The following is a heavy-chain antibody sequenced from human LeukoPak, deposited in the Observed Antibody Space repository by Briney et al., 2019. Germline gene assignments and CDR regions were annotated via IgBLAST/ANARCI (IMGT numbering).Heavy chain of an antibody. D-gene: IGHD3-22*01. Sequence: GGSLRLSCAASGFRFSSFAMSWVRQTPGQGLEWVSGISGSGGSTYYADSVKGRFTISRDNSKNTLYLQMNSLRAEDTAVYYCAKDRGGSGYSFDYWGQGTLVTVSS. V-gene: IGHV3-23*01. CDR1: GFRFSSFA. J-gene: IGHJ4*02. CDR2: ISGSGGST. CDR3: AKDRGGSGYSFDY.